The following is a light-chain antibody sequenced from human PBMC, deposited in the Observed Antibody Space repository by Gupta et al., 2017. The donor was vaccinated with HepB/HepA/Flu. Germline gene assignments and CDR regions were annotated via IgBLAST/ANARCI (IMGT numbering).Light chain of an antibody. CDR2: NDN. V-gene: IGLV1-47*02. Sequence: QPVLTQPPSASGTPGQRVTISCSGSSSNIGNDNAYWYQQLPGTAPKRLIYNDNQRPSGVPDRFSGYKAGTTASREIRGLRSEDEADDYCVGWDDRLRGYVFGAGTKVTVL. CDR3: VGWDDRLRGYV. J-gene: IGLJ1*01. CDR1: SSNIGNDN.